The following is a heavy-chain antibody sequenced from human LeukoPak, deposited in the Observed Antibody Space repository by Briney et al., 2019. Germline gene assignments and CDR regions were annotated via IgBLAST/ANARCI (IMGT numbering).Heavy chain of an antibody. D-gene: IGHD3-10*01. J-gene: IGHJ6*03. CDR3: ARDYFDRSYYPQTYYYYYMDV. CDR2: ISSTSTFI. Sequence: PGGSLRLSCAASGFTFSRYSMNWVRQAPGKGLEWVASISSTSTFIYSADSVKGRFIISRDTAKNSLFLQMNSLRAEDTAIYQCARDYFDRSYYPQTYYYYYMDVWGKGTTVTVSS. V-gene: IGHV3-21*01. CDR1: GFTFSRYS.